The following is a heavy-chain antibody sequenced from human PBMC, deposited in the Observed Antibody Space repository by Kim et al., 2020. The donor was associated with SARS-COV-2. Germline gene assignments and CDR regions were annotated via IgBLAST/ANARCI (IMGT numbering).Heavy chain of an antibody. CDR2: IYYSGST. D-gene: IGHD3-3*01. CDR3: ARHQGGPVLYDFWSGYYFGFDY. J-gene: IGHJ4*02. CDR1: GGSISSYY. Sequence: SETLSLTCTVSGGSISSYYWSWIRQPPGKGLEWIGYIYYSGSTNYNPSLKSRVTISVDTSKNQFSLKLSSVTAADTAVYYCARHQGGPVLYDFWSGYYFGFDYWGQGTLVTVSS. V-gene: IGHV4-59*08.